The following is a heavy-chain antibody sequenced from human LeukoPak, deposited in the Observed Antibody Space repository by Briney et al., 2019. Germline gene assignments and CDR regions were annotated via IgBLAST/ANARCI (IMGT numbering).Heavy chain of an antibody. CDR2: IWYDGSNK. Sequence: GRSLRLSCAASGFTFSSYGMHWVRQAPGKGLEWVAVIWYDGSNKYYADSVKGRFTISRDNSKNTLYLQMNSLRAEDTAVYYCARDGDYGGNGGSVYWGQGTLVTVSS. V-gene: IGHV3-33*01. J-gene: IGHJ4*02. CDR1: GFTFSSYG. CDR3: ARDGDYGGNGGSVY. D-gene: IGHD4-23*01.